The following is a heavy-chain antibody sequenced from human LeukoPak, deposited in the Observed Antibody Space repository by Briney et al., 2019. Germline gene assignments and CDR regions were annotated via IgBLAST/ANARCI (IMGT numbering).Heavy chain of an antibody. CDR3: ARAEFTTVTTSYYFDY. CDR2: ISAYNGNT. D-gene: IGHD4-17*01. Sequence: GASVKVSCKASGYTFTSYGISWVRQAPGQGLEWMGWISAYNGNTNYAQKLQGRVTMTTDTSTSTAYMELRSLRSDDTAVYCCARAEFTTVTTSYYFDYWGQGTLVTVSS. V-gene: IGHV1-18*01. J-gene: IGHJ4*02. CDR1: GYTFTSYG.